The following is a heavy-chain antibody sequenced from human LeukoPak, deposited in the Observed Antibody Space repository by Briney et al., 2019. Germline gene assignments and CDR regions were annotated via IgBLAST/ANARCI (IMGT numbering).Heavy chain of an antibody. CDR3: TGLAAGPVRDLYYYMDV. D-gene: IGHD6-13*01. Sequence: QPGGSLRLSCAASGFTFDDYAMHWVRQAPGKGLEWVSGISWNSGSIGYADSVKGRFTISRDNAKNSLYLQMNSLRAEDTALYYCTGLAAGPVRDLYYYMDVWGKGTTVTVS. CDR1: GFTFDDYA. J-gene: IGHJ6*03. V-gene: IGHV3-9*01. CDR2: ISWNSGSI.